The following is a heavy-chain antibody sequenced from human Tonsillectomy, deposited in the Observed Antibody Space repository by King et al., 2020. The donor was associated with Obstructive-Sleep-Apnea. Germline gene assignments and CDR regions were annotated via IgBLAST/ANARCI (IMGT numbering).Heavy chain of an antibody. CDR1: GFTFSSYG. CDR3: ATAGAGWGGMDV. V-gene: IGHV3-33*01. D-gene: IGHD3-16*01. CDR2: IWYDGSNK. Sequence: VQLVESGGGVVQPGRSLRLSCAASGFTFSSYGMHWVRQAPGKGLEWVAVIWYDGSNKYYADSVKGRFTISRDDSKNTLFLQMNSLRVEDTAVYYCATAGAGWGGMDVWGQGTTVTVSS. J-gene: IGHJ6*02.